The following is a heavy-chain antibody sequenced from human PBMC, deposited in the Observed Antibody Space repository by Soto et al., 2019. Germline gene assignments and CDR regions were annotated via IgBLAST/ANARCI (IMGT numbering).Heavy chain of an antibody. CDR3: AKAESSGWYYSLDY. CDR1: GFTFDDYA. CDR2: LSWNSGTI. V-gene: IGHV3-9*01. Sequence: DVQLVESGGGLVQPGKSLRLSCAASGFTFDDYAMHWVRQVPGKGLEWVSGLSWNSGTIDYADSVKGRFTISRDNAKNSLHLQMNSLQPEDTAFYYCAKAESSGWYYSLDYWGQGTLVTVSS. J-gene: IGHJ4*02. D-gene: IGHD6-19*01.